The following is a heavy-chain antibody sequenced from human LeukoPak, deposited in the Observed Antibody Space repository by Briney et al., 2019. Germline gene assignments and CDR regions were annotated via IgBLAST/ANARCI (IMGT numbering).Heavy chain of an antibody. J-gene: IGHJ4*02. CDR1: GYTFTGSY. D-gene: IGHD3-10*01. V-gene: IGHV1-2*02. Sequence: ASVKVSCKASGYTFTGSYIHWVRQAPGQGLEWMGWINPNSGGTNYAQKFQGRVTMTRDTSISTAYMELSSLRSDDTAVYYCARDRYYGSGSYYDWGQGTLVTVPS. CDR2: INPNSGGT. CDR3: ARDRYYGSGSYYD.